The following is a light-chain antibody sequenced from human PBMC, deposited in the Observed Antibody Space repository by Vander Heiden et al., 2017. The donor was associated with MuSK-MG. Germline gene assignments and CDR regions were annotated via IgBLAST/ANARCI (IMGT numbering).Light chain of an antibody. CDR3: QQRYSNDSSNT. CDR2: ASS. Sequence: IQMTEPPSALSASVGDRVTLTCRASQSISSYLNWYTQKPGNAPKLLIYASSSLQSGVKSRFSGSGDAPDFTLTISSRLPEDFATYYCQQRYSNDSSNTFGQGTRLEIK. J-gene: IGKJ5*01. V-gene: IGKV1-39*01. CDR1: QSISSY.